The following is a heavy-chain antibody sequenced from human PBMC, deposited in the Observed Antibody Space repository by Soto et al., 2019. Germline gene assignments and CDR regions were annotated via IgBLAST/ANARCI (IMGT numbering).Heavy chain of an antibody. J-gene: IGHJ5*02. CDR1: GFTFIRYD. Sequence: GGSLRLSCAASGFTFIRYDMYWVRQVAGKGLEWVSTSRTAGDTYYSDSVKGRFTISREDAKNSLYLQMNRLRAGDTAVYYCSRASEGGFDPWGQGTLVTVSS. V-gene: IGHV3-13*01. D-gene: IGHD1-26*01. CDR3: SRASEGGFDP. CDR2: SRTAGDT.